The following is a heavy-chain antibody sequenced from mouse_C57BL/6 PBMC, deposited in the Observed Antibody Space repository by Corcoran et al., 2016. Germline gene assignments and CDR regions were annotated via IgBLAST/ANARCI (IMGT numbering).Heavy chain of an antibody. J-gene: IGHJ4*01. D-gene: IGHD1-3*01. CDR2: ISYDGSN. CDR1: GYSITSGYY. Sequence: DVQLQESGPGLVKPSQSLSLTCSVTGYSITSGYYWNWIRQFPGNKLEWMGYISYDGSNNYNPSLKNRISITRETSKNQFFLKLNSVTTEDTATYYCARGSGTLYYYAMDYWGQGTSVTVSS. CDR3: ARGSGTLYYYAMDY. V-gene: IGHV3-6*01.